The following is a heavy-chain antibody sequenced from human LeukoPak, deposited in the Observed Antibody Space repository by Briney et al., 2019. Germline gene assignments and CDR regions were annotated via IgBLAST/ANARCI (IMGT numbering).Heavy chain of an antibody. CDR3: ARGSGSFSGGFDY. V-gene: IGHV3-33*01. D-gene: IGHD1-26*01. J-gene: IGHJ4*02. CDR1: GFTFSSYG. Sequence: PGGSLRLSCAASGFTFSSYGMHWVRQTPREGLEWVAIIWSDGSNKYYADSVKGRFTISRDNSKNTLYLQMNSLRAEDTAVYYCARGSGSFSGGFDYWGQGTLVTVSS. CDR2: IWSDGSNK.